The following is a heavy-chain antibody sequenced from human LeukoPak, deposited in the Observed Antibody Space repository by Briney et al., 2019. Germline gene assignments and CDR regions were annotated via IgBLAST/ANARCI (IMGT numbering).Heavy chain of an antibody. J-gene: IGHJ4*02. CDR1: GFTFSSHS. CDR2: ISSGSDHI. CDR3: AKDDSPTAWYRSLDY. Sequence: GGSLRLSCVASGFTFSSHSMNWVRQAPGKGLEWVASISSGSDHIYYADSVKGRFTISRDSSKNTLYLQMNNLRPEDTAVYYCAKDDSPTAWYRSLDYWGQGTLVTVSS. V-gene: IGHV3-21*01. D-gene: IGHD3-22*01.